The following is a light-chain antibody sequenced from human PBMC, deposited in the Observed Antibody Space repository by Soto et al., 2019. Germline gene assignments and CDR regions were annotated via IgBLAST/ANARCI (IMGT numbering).Light chain of an antibody. Sequence: ALTQPRSVSGSPGQSVTISCTGTSSDVGGYNYVSWYQQDPGKAPKLMIYDVSKRPSGVPDRFSGSKSGNTASLTISGLQAEDEADYYCCSYAGSYYVFGTGTKLSVL. V-gene: IGLV2-11*01. CDR2: DVS. CDR3: CSYAGSYYV. CDR1: SSDVGGYNY. J-gene: IGLJ1*01.